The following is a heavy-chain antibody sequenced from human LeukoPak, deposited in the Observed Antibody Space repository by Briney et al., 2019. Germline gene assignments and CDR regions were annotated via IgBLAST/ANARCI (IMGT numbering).Heavy chain of an antibody. CDR1: GYTFVTYG. V-gene: IGHV1-18*01. CDR2: ISGYNGNT. CDR3: ARRGVGFYGDYGY. D-gene: IGHD4-17*01. J-gene: IGHJ4*02. Sequence: RASVKVSCKASGYTFVTYGISWVRQAPGQGLEWMGWISGYNGNTNYAQKFQGRVTMATDTSTNTAYMEVRSLRSEDTAVYYCARRGVGFYGDYGYWGQGTLVTVSS.